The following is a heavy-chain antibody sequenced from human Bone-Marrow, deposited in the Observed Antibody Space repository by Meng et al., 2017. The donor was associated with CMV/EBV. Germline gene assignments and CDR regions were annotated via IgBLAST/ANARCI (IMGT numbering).Heavy chain of an antibody. D-gene: IGHD3-10*01. V-gene: IGHV3-21*01. J-gene: IGHJ5*02. Sequence: GESLKISCAASGFTFSSYSMNWVRQAPGKGLEWVSSISSSSSYIYYADSVKGRFTISRDNAKNSLYLQMNSLRAEDTAVYYCARASLYYGSGWFDPWGQGTLVTVSS. CDR3: ARASLYYGSGWFDP. CDR1: GFTFSSYS. CDR2: ISSSSSYI.